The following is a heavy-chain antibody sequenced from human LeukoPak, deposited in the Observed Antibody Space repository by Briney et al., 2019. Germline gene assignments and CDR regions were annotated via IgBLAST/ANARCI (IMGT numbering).Heavy chain of an antibody. CDR1: GFTFSSYA. Sequence: GGSLRLSCAASGFTFSSYAMSWVRQAPGKGLEWVSAISGSGGSTYYADSVKGRFTVSRDNSKNTLYPQMNSLRAEDTAVYYCANALEGNYDFWSGYYSPDYWGQGTLVTVSS. V-gene: IGHV3-23*01. D-gene: IGHD3-3*01. J-gene: IGHJ4*02. CDR2: ISGSGGST. CDR3: ANALEGNYDFWSGYYSPDY.